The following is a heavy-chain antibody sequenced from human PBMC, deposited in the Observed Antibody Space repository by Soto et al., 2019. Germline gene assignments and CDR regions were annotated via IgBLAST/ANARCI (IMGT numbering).Heavy chain of an antibody. D-gene: IGHD4-4*01. CDR3: ARELQGLYYFDF. J-gene: IGHJ4*02. Sequence: ASVKVSCKASGYTFTSYGISWVRQAPGQSPEWMGWINPGNGNTKYSQRFQGRVTITRDTSASTAYMELSSLTSEDTAVYYCARELQGLYYFDFWGQGTLVTVSS. CDR2: INPGNGNT. CDR1: GYTFTSYG. V-gene: IGHV1-3*01.